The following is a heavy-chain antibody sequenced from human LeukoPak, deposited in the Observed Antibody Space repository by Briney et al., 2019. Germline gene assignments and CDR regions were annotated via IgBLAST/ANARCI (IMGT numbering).Heavy chain of an antibody. J-gene: IGHJ4*02. CDR1: GGSISSYY. D-gene: IGHD2-15*01. CDR2: IYYSGST. CDR3: AVGYCSGGSCYSPFDY. V-gene: IGHV4-59*01. Sequence: PSETLSLTCTVSGGSISSYYWSWLRQPPGKGLEWIGYIYYSGSTNYNPSLKSRVTISVDTSKNQFSLKLSSVTAADTAVYYCAVGYCSGGSCYSPFDYWGQGTLVTVS.